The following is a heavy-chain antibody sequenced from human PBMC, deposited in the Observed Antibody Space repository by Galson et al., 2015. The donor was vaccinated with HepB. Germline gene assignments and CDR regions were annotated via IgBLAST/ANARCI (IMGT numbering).Heavy chain of an antibody. CDR2: INPSGGST. V-gene: IGHV1-46*03. Sequence: SVKVSCKASGYTFTSYYMHWVRQAPGQGLEWMGIINPSGGSTSYAQKFQGRVTMTRDTSTSTVYMELSSLRSEDTAVYYCARDCCGYYGSGSYYDDAFDIWGQGTMVTVSS. D-gene: IGHD3-10*01. J-gene: IGHJ3*02. CDR1: GYTFTSYY. CDR3: ARDCCGYYGSGSYYDDAFDI.